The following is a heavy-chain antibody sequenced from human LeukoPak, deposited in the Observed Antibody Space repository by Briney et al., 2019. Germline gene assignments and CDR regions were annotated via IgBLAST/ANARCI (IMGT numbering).Heavy chain of an antibody. D-gene: IGHD3-3*01. Sequence: GGSLRLSCAASGFTFSTYNMNWARQAPGKGLEWVAVLSYGGTNKYYADSVKGRFTISRDNSKNTMFLQMNSLRAEDTAVYHCARDRSGYANDAFDFWGQGTMVTVSS. CDR1: GFTFSTYN. CDR2: LSYGGTNK. CDR3: ARDRSGYANDAFDF. V-gene: IGHV3-30-3*01. J-gene: IGHJ3*01.